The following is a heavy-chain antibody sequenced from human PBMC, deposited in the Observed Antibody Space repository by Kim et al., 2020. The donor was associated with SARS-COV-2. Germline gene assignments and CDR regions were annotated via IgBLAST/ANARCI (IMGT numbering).Heavy chain of an antibody. J-gene: IGHJ5*01. CDR3: AKEDNLVVDAANWFDS. D-gene: IGHD2-15*01. Sequence: GKGRFTISRENSKNKLYLEMNSLRVEDTAVYYCAKEDNLVVDAANWFDSWGQGTLVTVSS. V-gene: IGHV3-23*01.